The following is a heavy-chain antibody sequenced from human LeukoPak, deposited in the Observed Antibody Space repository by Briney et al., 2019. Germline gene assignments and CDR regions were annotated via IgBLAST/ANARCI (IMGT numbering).Heavy chain of an antibody. J-gene: IGHJ4*02. Sequence: SETLSLTCTVSGGSITSYYWSWIRQPPGKGLEWIAYIYYTGSTNYNPSLESRVTISVDTSKNEFSLRLSSVSAADTAVYYCAGLTVTTAIDYWGQGTLVTVCS. CDR2: IYYTGST. CDR1: GGSITSYY. CDR3: AGLTVTTAIDY. D-gene: IGHD4-17*01. V-gene: IGHV4-59*01.